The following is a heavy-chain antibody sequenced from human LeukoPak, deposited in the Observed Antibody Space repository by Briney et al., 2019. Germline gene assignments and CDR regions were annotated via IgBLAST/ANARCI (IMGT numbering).Heavy chain of an antibody. D-gene: IGHD1-26*01. J-gene: IGHJ4*02. V-gene: IGHV1-2*02. CDR2: LNPNSGGT. CDR1: GYDFSDYY. Sequence: ASVKVSCKASGYDFSDYYIHWVRQAPGQGPDWMGWLNPNSGGTNYAQKFQGRVTMTRDTSISTVYMELSRLRSDDTAVYFCARDRQSTVLDYWGQGTLVAVSS. CDR3: ARDRQSTVLDY.